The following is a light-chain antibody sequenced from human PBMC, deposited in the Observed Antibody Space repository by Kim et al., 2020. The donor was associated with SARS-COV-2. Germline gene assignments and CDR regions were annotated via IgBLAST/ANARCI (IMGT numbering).Light chain of an antibody. Sequence: SPGERATLPGRASQTINNKLVSYQQKPGQAPRLLIYDATTRATGVPARFIGSGSETDFTLTISSLQSEDFAVYYCQQSNDWPPLTFGQGTKVDIK. CDR2: DAT. CDR3: QQSNDWPPLT. V-gene: IGKV3-15*01. CDR1: QTINNK. J-gene: IGKJ1*01.